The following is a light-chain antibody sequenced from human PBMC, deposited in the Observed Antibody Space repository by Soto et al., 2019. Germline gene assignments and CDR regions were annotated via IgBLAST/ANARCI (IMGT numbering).Light chain of an antibody. V-gene: IGKV3-20*01. CDR3: QQYGSSPDLIT. Sequence: DIVLTQSPGTLSLSPGERATLSCRARQNVRNTYLAWYQQKAGQAPRLLIYAASSRATGIPDRFSGSGSGTDFTLTITGLEPEDFAVYYCQQYGSSPDLITFGPGTKVDIK. CDR2: AAS. J-gene: IGKJ3*01. CDR1: QNVRNTY.